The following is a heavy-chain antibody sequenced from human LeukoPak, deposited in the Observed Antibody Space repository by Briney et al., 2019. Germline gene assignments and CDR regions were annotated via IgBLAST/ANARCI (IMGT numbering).Heavy chain of an antibody. Sequence: SETLSLTCAVYGGSFSGYYWSWIRQPPGKGLEWIGEINHSGSTNYNPSLKSRVTISVDMSKNQFSLKLSSVTAADTAVYYCARGNDYGGYYFDYWGQGTLVTVSS. D-gene: IGHD4-23*01. CDR1: GGSFSGYY. V-gene: IGHV4-34*01. CDR3: ARGNDYGGYYFDY. J-gene: IGHJ4*02. CDR2: INHSGST.